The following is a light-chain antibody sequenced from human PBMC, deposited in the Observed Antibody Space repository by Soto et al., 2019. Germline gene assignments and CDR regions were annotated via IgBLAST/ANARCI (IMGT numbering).Light chain of an antibody. CDR3: AAWDDSLSGVV. V-gene: IGLV1-47*01. J-gene: IGLJ2*01. CDR1: SPNIGNNY. CDR2: RNN. Sequence: QSVLTQPPSASGTPGQRVTISCSGSSPNIGNNYVYWYQHLPGTAPKLLIYRNNQRPSGVPDRFSGSKSGTSASLAISGLRSEDEVVYYCAAWDDSLSGVVVGGGTKVTVL.